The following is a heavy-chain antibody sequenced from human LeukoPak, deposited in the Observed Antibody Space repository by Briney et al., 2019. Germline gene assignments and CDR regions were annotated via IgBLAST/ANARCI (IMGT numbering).Heavy chain of an antibody. V-gene: IGHV3-74*01. CDR1: GFTFSSFW. Sequence: GGSLRLSCAASGFTFSSFWMHWVRQAPGKGLVWVSRINSVGSSTSYADSVKGRFTISRDNAKDTLYLQMNSLRAEDTAVYYCARERTSGWDAFDFWGQGTLVTVSS. CDR3: ARERTSGWDAFDF. D-gene: IGHD6-19*01. CDR2: INSVGSST. J-gene: IGHJ4*02.